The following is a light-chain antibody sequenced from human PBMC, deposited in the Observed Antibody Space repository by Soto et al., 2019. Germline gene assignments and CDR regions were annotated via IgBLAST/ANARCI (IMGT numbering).Light chain of an antibody. CDR3: CSFAGTYTYWV. V-gene: IGLV2-11*01. J-gene: IGLJ3*02. CDR1: SSDVGGYNF. CDR2: DVR. Sequence: QSALTQPRSVSGSPGQSVTISCTGTSSDVGGYNFVSWYQQHPGESPKLMIYDVRKRPSGVPDRFSGSKSGNTASLTISGLQAEDEADYYCCSFAGTYTYWVFGGGTKLTVL.